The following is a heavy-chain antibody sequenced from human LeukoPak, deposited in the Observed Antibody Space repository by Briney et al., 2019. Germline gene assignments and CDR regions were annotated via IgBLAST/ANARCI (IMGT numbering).Heavy chain of an antibody. J-gene: IGHJ5*02. D-gene: IGHD6-13*01. CDR3: ARHEEQPSSPGFWFDP. CDR2: IYYSGST. Sequence: KPSETLSLTCTVSGGSISSYYWSWIRQPPGKGLEWIGYIYYSGSTNYNPSLKSRVTISVDTSKNQFSLKLSSVTAAETAVYYCARHEEQPSSPGFWFDPWGQGTLVTVSS. CDR1: GGSISSYY. V-gene: IGHV4-59*08.